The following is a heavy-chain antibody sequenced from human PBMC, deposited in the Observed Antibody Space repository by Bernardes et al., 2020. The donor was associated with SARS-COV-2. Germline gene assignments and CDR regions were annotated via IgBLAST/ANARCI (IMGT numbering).Heavy chain of an antibody. D-gene: IGHD3-10*01. CDR3: AKELAYGTTWRDYKYYFGMDV. CDR2: ISGPGRT. V-gene: IGHV3-23*01. CDR1: GFTFSTYA. J-gene: IGHJ6*02. Sequence: GSLRLSCEASGFTFSTYAMSWVHQAPGKGLEWVSDISGPGRTYYADSVKGRFTISRDNSKNTLYLEMNSLRAEDTAVYYCAKELAYGTTWRDYKYYFGMDVWGQGTTVTVSS.